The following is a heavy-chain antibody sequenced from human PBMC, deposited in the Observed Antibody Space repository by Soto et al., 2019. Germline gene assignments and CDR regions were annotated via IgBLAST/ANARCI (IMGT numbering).Heavy chain of an antibody. CDR3: ARDYKIVVVIDYYNYGMDV. V-gene: IGHV3-23*01. J-gene: IGHJ6*02. CDR2: ISGSGGST. CDR1: AFAFSTYA. Sequence: PGGSLRLSCAASAFAFSTYAMTWVRQSPGKGLEWVSAISGSGGSTYYADSVKGRFTISRDNSKNTLYLQMNSLRAEDTAVYYCARDYKIVVVIDYYNYGMDVWGQGTTVTVSS. D-gene: IGHD3-22*01.